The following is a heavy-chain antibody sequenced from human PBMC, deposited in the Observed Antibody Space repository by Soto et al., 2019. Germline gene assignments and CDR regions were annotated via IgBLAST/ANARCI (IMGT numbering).Heavy chain of an antibody. Sequence: EVHLLESGGALVQPGGSLRLSCEASGFTYIKYDMSWVRQAPGKGLEWVSGISGDAGRTFYADSVKGRFTISRDNSKNTVYLQMNSLRVEDTVVYYCVKDTVVVINGGDVDSWGQGTLVTVSS. CDR2: ISGDAGRT. J-gene: IGHJ4*02. D-gene: IGHD3-22*01. CDR3: VKDTVVVINGGDVDS. V-gene: IGHV3-23*01. CDR1: GFTYIKYD.